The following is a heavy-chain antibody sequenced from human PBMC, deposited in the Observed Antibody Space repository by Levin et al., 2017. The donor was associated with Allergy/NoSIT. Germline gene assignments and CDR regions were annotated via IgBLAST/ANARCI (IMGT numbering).Heavy chain of an antibody. CDR2: IYHSGST. J-gene: IGHJ2*01. CDR3: ARDAGCSSTSCYAEGQWGSGYDYWYFDR. Sequence: SETLSLTCAVSGGSISSSNWWSWVRQPPGKGLEWIGEIYHSGSTNYNPSLKSRVTISVDKSKNQFSLKLSSVTAADTAVYYCARDAGCSSTSCYAEGQWGSGYDYWYFDRWGRGTLVTVSS. CDR1: GGSISSSNW. V-gene: IGHV4-4*02. D-gene: IGHD2-2*01.